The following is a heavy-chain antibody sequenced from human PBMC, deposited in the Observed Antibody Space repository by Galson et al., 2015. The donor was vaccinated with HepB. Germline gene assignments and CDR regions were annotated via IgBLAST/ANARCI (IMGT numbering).Heavy chain of an antibody. Sequence: SLRLSCAASGFTFSSYAMHWVRQAPGKGLEWVAVISYDGSNKYYADSVKGRFTISRDNSKNTLYLQMNSLRAEDTAVYYCARSGYSSSWSPGWFDPWGQGTLVTVSS. CDR3: ARSGYSSSWSPGWFDP. D-gene: IGHD6-13*01. CDR2: ISYDGSNK. V-gene: IGHV3-30-3*01. J-gene: IGHJ5*02. CDR1: GFTFSSYA.